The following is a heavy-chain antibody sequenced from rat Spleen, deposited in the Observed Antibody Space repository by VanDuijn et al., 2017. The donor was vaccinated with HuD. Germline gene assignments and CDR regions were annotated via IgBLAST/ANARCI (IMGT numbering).Heavy chain of an antibody. V-gene: IGHV5-46*01. CDR2: ITSGGSNT. CDR1: GFTFSSFA. CDR3: TRDALNSPSY. D-gene: IGHD3-1*01. Sequence: EVQLVESGGGLVQPGRSLKLSCVASGFTFSSFAMAWVRQAPKKGLEWVATITSGGSNTYYPDSVKGRFTISRDNAKSTLYLQMDSLRSEDTATYYCTRDALNSPSYWGQGVMVTVSS. J-gene: IGHJ2*01.